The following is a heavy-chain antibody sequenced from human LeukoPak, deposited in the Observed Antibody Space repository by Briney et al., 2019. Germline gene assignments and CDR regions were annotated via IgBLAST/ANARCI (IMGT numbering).Heavy chain of an antibody. CDR1: GGSFSGYY. V-gene: IGHV4-34*01. Sequence: SETLSLICAVYGGSFSGYYWSWIRQPPGKGLEWIGEINHSGSTNYNPSLKSRVTISVDTSKNQFSLKLSSVTAADTAVYYCARGRRYYDSVGAFDIWGQGTMVTVSS. D-gene: IGHD3-22*01. CDR2: INHSGST. CDR3: ARGRRYYDSVGAFDI. J-gene: IGHJ3*02.